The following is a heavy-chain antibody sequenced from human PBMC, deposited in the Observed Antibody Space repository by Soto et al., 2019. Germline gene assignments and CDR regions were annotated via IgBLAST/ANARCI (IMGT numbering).Heavy chain of an antibody. CDR3: ARGAPGRFLEWLLPNYYYYGMDV. V-gene: IGHV3-33*01. CDR2: IWYDGSNK. Sequence: QVQLVESGGGVVQPGRSLRLSCAASGFTFSSYGMHWVRQAPGKGLGWVAVIWYDGSNKYYADSVKGRFTISRDNSKNTLYLQMNSLRAEDTAVYYCARGAPGRFLEWLLPNYYYYGMDVWGQGTTVTVSS. CDR1: GFTFSSYG. D-gene: IGHD3-3*01. J-gene: IGHJ6*02.